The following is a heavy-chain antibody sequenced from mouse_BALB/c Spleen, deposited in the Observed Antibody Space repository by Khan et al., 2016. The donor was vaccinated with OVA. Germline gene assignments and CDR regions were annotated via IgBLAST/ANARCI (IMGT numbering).Heavy chain of an antibody. J-gene: IGHJ2*01. CDR2: IPYSGFT. V-gene: IGHV3-2*02. Sequence: EVQLQESGPGLVKPSQSLSLTCTVTGYSITSGYAWNWIRQFPGNKLECMGYIPYSGFTNYTPSLKSRISIPRDTSQTQFFLQLSSVTSEATGTYYCARSNYYGYYFDYWGKGAAHTVTA. CDR3: ARSNYYGYYFDY. CDR1: GYSITSGYA. D-gene: IGHD1-1*01.